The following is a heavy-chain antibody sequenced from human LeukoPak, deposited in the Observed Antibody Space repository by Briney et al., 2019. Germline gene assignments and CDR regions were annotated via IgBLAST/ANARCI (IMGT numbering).Heavy chain of an antibody. V-gene: IGHV1-69*13. CDR1: GGTFSSYA. CDR3: ARDHGSGMFDY. D-gene: IGHD6-19*01. CDR2: IIPIFGTA. J-gene: IGHJ4*02. Sequence: EASVKVSCKASGGTFSSYAISWVRQAPGQGLEWMGGIIPIFGTANYAQKFQGRVTITADESTSTAYMELSSLRSEDTAVYYCARDHGSGMFDYWGQGTLVTVSS.